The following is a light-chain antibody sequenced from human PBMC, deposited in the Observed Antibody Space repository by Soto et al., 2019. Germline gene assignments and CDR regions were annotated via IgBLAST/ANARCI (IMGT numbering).Light chain of an antibody. Sequence: QPVLTQPASVSGSPGQSITITCTRTSSDVGGYQYVSWYQQHPGKAPTLLIYVVSNRPSGVANLSSGSKAGYTAPLTISGLRAEDEADYYCSSSSTTSTYLFGSGTKLTVL. CDR3: SSSSTTSTYL. CDR2: VVS. J-gene: IGLJ1*01. CDR1: SSDVGGYQY. V-gene: IGLV2-14*01.